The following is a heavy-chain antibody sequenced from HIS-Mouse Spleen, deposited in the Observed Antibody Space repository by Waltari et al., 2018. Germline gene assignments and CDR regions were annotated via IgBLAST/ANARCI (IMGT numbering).Heavy chain of an antibody. Sequence: QVPLVESGGGVVQPGRSLRLSCAASGCTFSSYGMHWVRQAPGKGLEWVAVIWYDGSNKYYADSVKGRFTISRDNSKNTLYLQMNSLRAEDTAVYYCAKGGGYCSGGSCYYFDYWGQGTLVTVSS. D-gene: IGHD2-15*01. J-gene: IGHJ4*02. CDR2: IWYDGSNK. CDR1: GCTFSSYG. V-gene: IGHV3-33*06. CDR3: AKGGGYCSGGSCYYFDY.